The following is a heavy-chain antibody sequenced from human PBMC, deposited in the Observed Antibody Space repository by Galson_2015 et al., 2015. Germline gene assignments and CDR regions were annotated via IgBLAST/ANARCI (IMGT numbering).Heavy chain of an antibody. CDR3: ARVRRADYSHNYYYGLDV. Sequence: LEWVAVTSSDGSNKYYADSVKGRLSISRDNSKNTLYLQMNSLRTEDTAVYYCARVRRADYSHNYYYGLDVWGQGTTVTVSS. J-gene: IGHJ6*02. V-gene: IGHV3-30-3*01. CDR2: TSSDGSNK. D-gene: IGHD4-11*01.